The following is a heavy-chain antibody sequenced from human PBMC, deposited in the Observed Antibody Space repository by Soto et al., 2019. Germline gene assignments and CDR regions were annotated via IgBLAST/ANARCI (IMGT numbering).Heavy chain of an antibody. Sequence: QVQLVESGGGVVQPGRSLRLSCAASGFTFSSYGMHWVRQAPGKGLEWVAVIWYDGSNKYYADSVKGRFTISRDNSKNTLYLQMNSLRAEDTAVYYGARDRAGWYFDLWGRGTLVTVSS. V-gene: IGHV3-33*01. D-gene: IGHD3-10*01. CDR1: GFTFSSYG. CDR3: ARDRAGWYFDL. J-gene: IGHJ2*01. CDR2: IWYDGSNK.